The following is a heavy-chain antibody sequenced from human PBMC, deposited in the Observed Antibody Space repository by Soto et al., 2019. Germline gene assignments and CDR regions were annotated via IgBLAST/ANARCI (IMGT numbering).Heavy chain of an antibody. Sequence: SVKVSCKASGDSFNSYAISWVRQAPGQGLEWMGGIIPIFHTANHAQKFQARVTMTADESASTAYMELSGLRSEDTAVYYCAGVGYCNTTNCLFYYYHYGMDVWGQGTTVTVSS. CDR1: GDSFNSYA. J-gene: IGHJ6*02. V-gene: IGHV1-69*13. CDR3: AGVGYCNTTNCLFYYYHYGMDV. D-gene: IGHD2-2*01. CDR2: IIPIFHTA.